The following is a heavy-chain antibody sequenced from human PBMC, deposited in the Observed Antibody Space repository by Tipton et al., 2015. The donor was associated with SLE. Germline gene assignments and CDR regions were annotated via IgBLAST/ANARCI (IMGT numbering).Heavy chain of an antibody. CDR2: IYTSGST. J-gene: IGHJ3*01. V-gene: IGHV4-4*07. D-gene: IGHD6-13*01. Sequence: TLSLTCTVSGGFISSSYWSWIRQPAGKGPEWIGRIYTSGSTNYNPSPQSRVTMSVDTSTNQFSLKLSPVTAADTAVYYCARGGIAAAGKAFDVWGQGTMVTVSS. CDR1: GGFISSSY. CDR3: ARGGIAAAGKAFDV.